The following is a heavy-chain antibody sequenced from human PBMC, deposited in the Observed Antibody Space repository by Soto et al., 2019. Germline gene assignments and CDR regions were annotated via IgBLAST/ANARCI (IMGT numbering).Heavy chain of an antibody. CDR1: GFTFSSYA. D-gene: IGHD5-12*01. CDR2: ISYDGSNK. J-gene: IGHJ3*01. Sequence: GGSLRLSCAASGFTFSSYAMHWVRQAPGKGLEWVAVISYDGSNKYYADSVKGRFTISRDNSKNTLYLQMNSLRAEDTAVYYCARMQDIVATNAFDLWGQGTMVTVSS. CDR3: ARMQDIVATNAFDL. V-gene: IGHV3-30*04.